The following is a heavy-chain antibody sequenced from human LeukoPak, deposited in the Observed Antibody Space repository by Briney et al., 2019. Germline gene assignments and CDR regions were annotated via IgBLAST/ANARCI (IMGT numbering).Heavy chain of an antibody. Sequence: GGSLRLSCAASGFTFSSYGMHWVRQAPGKGLEWVAVISYDGSNKYYADSVKGRFTISRDNSKNTLYLQMNSLRAEDTAVYYCAKILYGSGSYYHDYWGQGTLVTVSS. CDR2: ISYDGSNK. CDR1: GFTFSSYG. CDR3: AKILYGSGSYYHDY. J-gene: IGHJ4*02. D-gene: IGHD3-10*01. V-gene: IGHV3-30*18.